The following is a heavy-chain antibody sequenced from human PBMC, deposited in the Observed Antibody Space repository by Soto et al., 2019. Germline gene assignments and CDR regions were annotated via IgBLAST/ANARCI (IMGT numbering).Heavy chain of an antibody. CDR3: ARDSQTYCGGDCLDY. V-gene: IGHV4-31*03. D-gene: IGHD2-21*01. CDR1: GGSISSGGYY. CDR2: IYYSGST. J-gene: IGHJ4*02. Sequence: PSETLSLTCTVSGGSISSGGYYRSWIRQHPGKGLEWIGYIYYSGSTYYNPSLKSRVTISVDTSKNQFSLKLSSVTAADTAVYYCARDSQTYCGGDCLDYWGQGTLVTVSS.